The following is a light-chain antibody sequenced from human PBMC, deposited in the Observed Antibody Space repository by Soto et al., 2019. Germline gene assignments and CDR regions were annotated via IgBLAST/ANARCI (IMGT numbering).Light chain of an antibody. CDR3: CSKTSSITYV. J-gene: IGLJ1*01. CDR2: EVT. V-gene: IGLV2-14*01. CDR1: NTDVGGYNF. Sequence: QSVLTQPASVSGSPGQSITISCTGTNTDVGGYNFVSWYQQHPGKAPKLIIYEVTNRPSGVSRRFSGSKSGSTASLTISGLQAEDEADYYCCSKTSSITYVFGSGTKVTVL.